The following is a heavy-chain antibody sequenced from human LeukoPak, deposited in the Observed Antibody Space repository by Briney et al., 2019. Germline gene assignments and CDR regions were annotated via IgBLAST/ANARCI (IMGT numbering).Heavy chain of an antibody. CDR2: IWYDGSNK. D-gene: IGHD3-22*01. CDR1: GFTFSSYA. Sequence: PGGSLRLSCAASGFTFSSYAMSWVRQAPGKGLEWVAVIWYDGSNKYYADSVKGRFTISRDNSKNTLYLQMNSLRAEDTAVYYCARDYYYDSSGSFDYWGQGTLVTVSS. CDR3: ARDYYYDSSGSFDY. J-gene: IGHJ4*02. V-gene: IGHV3-33*08.